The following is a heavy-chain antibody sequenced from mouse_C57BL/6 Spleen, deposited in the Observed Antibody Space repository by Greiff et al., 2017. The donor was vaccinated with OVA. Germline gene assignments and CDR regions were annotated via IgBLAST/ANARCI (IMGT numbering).Heavy chain of an antibody. CDR2: IDPYDSET. CDR3: ASSGYDGLDY. D-gene: IGHD2-3*01. CDR1: GYTFTGYW. Sequence: QVQLQQPGAELVRPGSSVKLSCKASGYTFTGYWMHWVKQRPIQGLEWIGNIDPYDSETNYNQKLKDKATLTVDKYYNTAYMQLSSLTSEDAAVYYCASSGYDGLDYWGQGTTLTVSS. V-gene: IGHV1-52*01. J-gene: IGHJ2*01.